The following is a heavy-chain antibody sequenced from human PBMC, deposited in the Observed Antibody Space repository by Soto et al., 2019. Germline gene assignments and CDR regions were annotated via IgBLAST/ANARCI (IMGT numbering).Heavy chain of an antibody. J-gene: IGHJ1*01. CDR1: GGSITSGGYY. CDR3: ARTDGYNADAEYFQH. D-gene: IGHD5-12*01. V-gene: IGHV4-31*03. Sequence: SETLSLTCTVSGGSITSGGYYWSWIRQHPGKGLEWIGYIYYSGSTYYNPSLKSRVTISVDTSKNQFSLKLSSVTAADTAVYYCARTDGYNADAEYFQHWGQGTLVTVSS. CDR2: IYYSGST.